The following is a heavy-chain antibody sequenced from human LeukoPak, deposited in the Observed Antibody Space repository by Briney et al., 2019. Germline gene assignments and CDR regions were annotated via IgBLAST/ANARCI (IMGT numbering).Heavy chain of an antibody. CDR1: GGPFSGYF. V-gene: IGHV4-34*01. J-gene: IGHJ4*02. CDR3: ARRYYYNLGSCPFDF. D-gene: IGHD3-10*01. Sequence: PSETLSLTCAVSGGPFSGYFWSWIRQPPGKGLEWIGEIHNSGTTNYNPSLNSRVTISEDMSKNQIYLNLRSVTAADTAVYYCARRYYYNLGSCPFDFWGQGTLVTVSS. CDR2: IHNSGTT.